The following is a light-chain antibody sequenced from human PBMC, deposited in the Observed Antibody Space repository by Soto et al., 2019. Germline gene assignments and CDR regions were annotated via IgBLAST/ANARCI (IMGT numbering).Light chain of an antibody. Sequence: DVQMTQSPSTLSASVGDRVTITCRASQSISSWLAWYQQKPVKAPNLLIYKASSLGFGVPSRFSGSGSGTEFTLTISSLQPDDFATYYCQQFNSYWGTFGQGTKVEIK. V-gene: IGKV1-5*03. CDR1: QSISSW. J-gene: IGKJ1*01. CDR2: KAS. CDR3: QQFNSYWGT.